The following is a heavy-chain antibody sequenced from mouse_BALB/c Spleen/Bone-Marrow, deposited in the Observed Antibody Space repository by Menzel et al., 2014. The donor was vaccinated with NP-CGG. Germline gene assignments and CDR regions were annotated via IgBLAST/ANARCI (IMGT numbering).Heavy chain of an antibody. V-gene: IGHV2-5*01. CDR3: AKNGYDGGAWFAY. CDR2: IWRGGNT. D-gene: IGHD2-2*01. J-gene: IGHJ3*01. Sequence: QAHVKQSGPGLVQPSQSLSITCTVSGFSLTTYGVNWIRQSPGKGLEWLGVIWRGGNTNYNATFMSRLTITKDNSKSQVFFKMNSLQADDTAIYYCAKNGYDGGAWFAYWRQGTLVTVSA. CDR1: GFSLTTYG.